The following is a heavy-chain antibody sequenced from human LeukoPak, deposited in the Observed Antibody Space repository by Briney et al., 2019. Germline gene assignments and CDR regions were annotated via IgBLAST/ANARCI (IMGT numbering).Heavy chain of an antibody. Sequence: GGSLRLSCAASGFTFSSYGMSWVRQAPGKGPEYVSAITSNGGNTYYANSVKGRFTISRDNSKNTLYLQMGSLRAEDMAVYYCARVGSWDAFDIWGQGTMVTVSS. D-gene: IGHD1-26*01. CDR1: GFTFSSYG. CDR2: ITSNGGNT. CDR3: ARVGSWDAFDI. J-gene: IGHJ3*02. V-gene: IGHV3-64*01.